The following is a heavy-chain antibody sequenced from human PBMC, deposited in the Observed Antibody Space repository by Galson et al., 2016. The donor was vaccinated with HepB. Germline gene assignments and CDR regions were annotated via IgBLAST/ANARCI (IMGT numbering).Heavy chain of an antibody. Sequence: SLRLSCAASGFTFSRYAMTWVRQAPGKGLEWVSGLSGSGAHTYYADSVKGWFTISRDNSKNTLYLRMNSLRVEDTAVYYCAKDYVGGSYLLTQFDYWGQGTLVTVSS. CDR3: AKDYVGGSYLLTQFDY. CDR1: GFTFSRYA. J-gene: IGHJ4*02. CDR2: LSGSGAHT. D-gene: IGHD3-16*02. V-gene: IGHV3-23*01.